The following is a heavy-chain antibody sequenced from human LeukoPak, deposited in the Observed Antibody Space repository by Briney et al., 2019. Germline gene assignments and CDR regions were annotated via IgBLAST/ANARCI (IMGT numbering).Heavy chain of an antibody. V-gene: IGHV4-34*01. CDR3: ARGRGTYYYDSSGYYYY. Sequence: GSLRLSCAASGFTFDDYGMSWVRQAPGKGLEWIGEINHSGSTNYNPSLRSRVTISVDTSKNQSSLELSSVTAADTAVYYCARGRGTYYYDSSGYYYYWGQGTLVTVSS. D-gene: IGHD3-22*01. CDR1: GFTFDDYG. J-gene: IGHJ4*02. CDR2: INHSGST.